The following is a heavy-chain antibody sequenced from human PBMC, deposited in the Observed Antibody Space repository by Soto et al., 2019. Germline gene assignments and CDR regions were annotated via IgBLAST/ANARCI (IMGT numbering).Heavy chain of an antibody. J-gene: IGHJ6*02. V-gene: IGHV3-48*03. CDR3: ARTLAARPHGMDV. D-gene: IGHD6-6*01. Sequence: PGGSQRLSCAASGFTFSSYEMNWVRQAPGKGLEXVSXXSXXGXTXXXAXXVKGRFTMSRDNAKNSLYLQMNSLRAEDTAVYYCARTLAARPHGMDVWGQGTTVTAYS. CDR1: GFTFSSYE. CDR2: XSXXGXTX.